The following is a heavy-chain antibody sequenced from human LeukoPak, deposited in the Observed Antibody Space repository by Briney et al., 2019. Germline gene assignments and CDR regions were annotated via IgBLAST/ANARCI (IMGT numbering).Heavy chain of an antibody. CDR3: AKDQVRSGFGMDV. J-gene: IGHJ6*02. V-gene: IGHV3-23*01. CDR2: ISGSGGST. Sequence: GGSLRLSCAASGFTFSSYAMSWVRQAPGKGLEWVSAISGSGGSTYYADSVKGRFTISRDNSKNTLYLQMNSLRAEDTAVYYGAKDQVRSGFGMDVWGQGTTVTVSS. D-gene: IGHD6-19*01. CDR1: GFTFSSYA.